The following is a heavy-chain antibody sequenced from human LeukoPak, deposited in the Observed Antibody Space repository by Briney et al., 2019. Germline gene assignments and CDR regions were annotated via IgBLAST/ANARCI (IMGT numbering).Heavy chain of an antibody. CDR2: IIPIFGTA. J-gene: IGHJ4*02. V-gene: IGHV1-69*06. CDR1: GGTFSSYA. D-gene: IGHD3-22*01. CDR3: ASQYYYDSSGYYSAMSY. Sequence: SVKVSCKASGGTFSSYAISWVRQAPGQGLEWMGGIIPIFGTANYAQKFQGRVTITADKSTSTAYMELSSLRSKDTAVYYCASQYYYDSSGYYSAMSYWGQGTLVTVSS.